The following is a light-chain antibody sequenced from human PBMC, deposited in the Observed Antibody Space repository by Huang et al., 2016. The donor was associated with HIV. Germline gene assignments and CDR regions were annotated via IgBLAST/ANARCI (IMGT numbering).Light chain of an antibody. Sequence: DLQMTQSPSSLSASVGDRVTITCRASQNINTFLNWYQQKRGKAPKLLIYSASTLQSGVQSRFSGSGSGTDFTLTISSLQPEDSATYCCQQSYSTLFTFGPGTKVHMK. CDR3: QQSYSTLFT. CDR2: SAS. J-gene: IGKJ3*01. V-gene: IGKV1-39*01. CDR1: QNINTF.